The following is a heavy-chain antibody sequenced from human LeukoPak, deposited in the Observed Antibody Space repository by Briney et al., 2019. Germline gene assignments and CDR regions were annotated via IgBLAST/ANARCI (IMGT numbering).Heavy chain of an antibody. CDR1: GGSISSYY. Sequence: SETLSLTCTVSGGSISSYYWSWIRQPPGKGLEWIGYIYYSGSTNYNPSLKSRVTISVDTSKNQFSLKLSSVTAADTAVYYCARGGWSIAAAGSFDYWGQGTLVTVSS. J-gene: IGHJ4*02. CDR3: ARGGWSIAAAGSFDY. D-gene: IGHD6-13*01. V-gene: IGHV4-59*01. CDR2: IYYSGST.